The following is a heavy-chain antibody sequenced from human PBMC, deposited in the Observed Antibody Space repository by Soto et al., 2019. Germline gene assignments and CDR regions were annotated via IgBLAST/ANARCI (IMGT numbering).Heavy chain of an antibody. CDR3: ASCNLGFLEWLGVRDVFDI. CDR2: INAGNGNT. V-gene: IGHV1-3*01. J-gene: IGHJ3*02. CDR1: GYTFTSYA. D-gene: IGHD3-3*01. Sequence: ASVKVSCKASGYTFTSYAMHWVRQAPGQRLEWMGWINAGNGNTKYSQKFQGRVTINRDTSASTAYIELSSLRSEDTAVYYRASCNLGFLEWLGVRDVFDIWGQGTMVTVSS.